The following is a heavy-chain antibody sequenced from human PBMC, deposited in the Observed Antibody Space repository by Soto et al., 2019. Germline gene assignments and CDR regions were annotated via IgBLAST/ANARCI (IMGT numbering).Heavy chain of an antibody. CDR2: ISGGSGDT. Sequence: EVQLLESGGGVAQPGGPLRLSCAASGFTFSNSPMSWVRQAPGKGLEWVSTISGGSGDTSYADPVKGRFIDSRDDSRTTLYLQMNSRRAEDTALYYCARGASTFDYWGQGRPVIVSS. CDR3: ARGASTFDY. CDR1: GFTFSNSP. J-gene: IGHJ4*02. V-gene: IGHV3-23*01. D-gene: IGHD2-2*01.